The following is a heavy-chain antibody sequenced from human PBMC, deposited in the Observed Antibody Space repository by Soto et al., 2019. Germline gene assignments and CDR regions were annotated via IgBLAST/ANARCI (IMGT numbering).Heavy chain of an antibody. Sequence: QVELVESGGGVVRPGKSLTVSCTGSGFVFGGFGMHWVRQTPGKGLEWLGMASYDGTYKYFADSVKGRFTISRDNGMNPVDLQNDNLGLGGTGLYFWSRGGDVLDYWGRGTLVTVSS. CDR3: SRGGDVLDY. J-gene: IGHJ4*02. CDR1: GFVFGGFG. D-gene: IGHD3-16*01. V-gene: IGHV3-30*03. CDR2: ASYDGTYK.